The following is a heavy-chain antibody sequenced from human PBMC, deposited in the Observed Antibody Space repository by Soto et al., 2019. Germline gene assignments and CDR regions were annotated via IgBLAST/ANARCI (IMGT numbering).Heavy chain of an antibody. D-gene: IGHD3-22*01. Sequence: ASVKVSCKESGYTFTSYYLLWVRQAPGQGLEWMGLINPSVGSTSYARKFQDRVTMTRDTSTSTIYMELSSLRSEDTAVYYCATEGPNSYERSGLPLPSFCGQGTLVTVSS. CDR2: INPSVGST. V-gene: IGHV1-46*01. CDR1: GYTFTSYY. J-gene: IGHJ4*02. CDR3: ATEGPNSYERSGLPLPSF.